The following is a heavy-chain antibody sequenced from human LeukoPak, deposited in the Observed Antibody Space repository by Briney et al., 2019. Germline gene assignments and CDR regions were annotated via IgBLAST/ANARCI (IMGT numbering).Heavy chain of an antibody. V-gene: IGHV4-59*01. J-gene: IGHJ4*02. CDR3: ARGYSSGWYVD. Sequence: SETLSLTCTVSGGSISSYYWSWTRQPPGKGLEWIGYIYYSGSTNYNPSLKSRVTISVDTSKNQFSLKLSSVTAADTAVYYCARGYSSGWYVDWGQGTLVTVSS. D-gene: IGHD6-19*01. CDR1: GGSISSYY. CDR2: IYYSGST.